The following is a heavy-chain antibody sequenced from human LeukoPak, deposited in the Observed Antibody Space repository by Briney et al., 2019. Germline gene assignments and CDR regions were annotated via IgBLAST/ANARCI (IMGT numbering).Heavy chain of an antibody. V-gene: IGHV4-59*01. D-gene: IGHD6-19*01. Sequence: SETLSLTCTVSGGSISSYYWSWIRQPPGKGLEWIGYIYYSGSTNYNPSLKSRVTISVDTSKNQFSLKLSSVTAADTAVYYCARGGRSSGWAFDYWGQGTLGTVSS. CDR1: GGSISSYY. CDR2: IYYSGST. J-gene: IGHJ4*02. CDR3: ARGGRSSGWAFDY.